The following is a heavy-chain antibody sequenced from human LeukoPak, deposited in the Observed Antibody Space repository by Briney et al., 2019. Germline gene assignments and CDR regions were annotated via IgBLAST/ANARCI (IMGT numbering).Heavy chain of an antibody. CDR3: ARDLGSLTMVRGALGY. J-gene: IGHJ4*02. CDR1: GGSISSSY. D-gene: IGHD3-10*01. CDR2: IFYTGST. Sequence: PSETLSLTCSVSGGSISSSYWSWIRQPPGKGLEWLGYIFYTGSTNYNPSVESRVTISVDTSKNQFSLKLSSVTAADTAVYYCARDLGSLTMVRGALGYWGQGTLVTVSS. V-gene: IGHV4-59*01.